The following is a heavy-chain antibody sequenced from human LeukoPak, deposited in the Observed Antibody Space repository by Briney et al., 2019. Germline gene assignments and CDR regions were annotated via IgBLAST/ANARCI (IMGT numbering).Heavy chain of an antibody. Sequence: GGSLRLSCAASGFTFSSYGMNWVRQAPGKGLEWVSYISSSGSTIYYADSVKGRFTISRDNAKNSLYLQMNSLRAEDTAVYYCARDSVIGDIVVVPAAPRYYYYGMDVWGKGTTVTVSS. CDR1: GFTFSSYG. CDR2: ISSSGSTI. J-gene: IGHJ6*04. CDR3: ARDSVIGDIVVVPAAPRYYYYGMDV. D-gene: IGHD2-2*01. V-gene: IGHV3-48*03.